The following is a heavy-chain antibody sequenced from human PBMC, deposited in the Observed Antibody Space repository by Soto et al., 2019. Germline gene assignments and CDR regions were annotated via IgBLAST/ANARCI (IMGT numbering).Heavy chain of an antibody. CDR3: VRDYYYDSSGSDAFDI. V-gene: IGHV1-3*05. D-gene: IGHD3-22*01. CDR2: INAGNGNT. J-gene: IGHJ3*02. Sequence: QVPLVQSGAEEKKPGASVKVSCKASGYTFTSYAIHWVRQAPGQSLEWMGWINAGNGNTKYLQKFQGRVTITRDTSATTAYMELSSLRSEDTAVYYCVRDYYYDSSGSDAFDIWGQGTMVIVSS. CDR1: GYTFTSYA.